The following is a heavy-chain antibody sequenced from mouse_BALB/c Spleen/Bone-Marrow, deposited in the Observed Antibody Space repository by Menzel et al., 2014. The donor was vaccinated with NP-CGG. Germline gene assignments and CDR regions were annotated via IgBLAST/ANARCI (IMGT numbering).Heavy chain of an antibody. CDR1: GFTFTDYY. Sequence: DVMLVESGGGLVQPGDSLRLSCATSGFTFTDYYMSWVRQPPGKALEWLGFIRDKANGYTTEYSASVKGRFTISRDNSQSILYLQMNTLRSEDSATYYCARDITTVVADYWGQGTTLTVSS. CDR3: ARDITTVVADY. D-gene: IGHD1-1*01. V-gene: IGHV7-3*02. J-gene: IGHJ2*01. CDR2: IRDKANGYTT.